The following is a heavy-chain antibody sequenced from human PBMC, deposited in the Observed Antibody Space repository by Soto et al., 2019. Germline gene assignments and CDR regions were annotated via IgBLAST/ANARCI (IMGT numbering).Heavy chain of an antibody. CDR3: ATGFGNYWAFDY. CDR1: GFSFSTYG. J-gene: IGHJ4*02. CDR2: ISNDGSNK. Sequence: QVHLVESGGGVVQPGRSLRLSCAASGFSFSTYGMHWVRQAPGKGLEWVAFISNDGSNKYYADSVKGRFTISRDNSKNTLYLQMNSLRAEDTAVYYWATGFGNYWAFDYWGQGTLVTVSS. D-gene: IGHD1-26*01. V-gene: IGHV3-30*03.